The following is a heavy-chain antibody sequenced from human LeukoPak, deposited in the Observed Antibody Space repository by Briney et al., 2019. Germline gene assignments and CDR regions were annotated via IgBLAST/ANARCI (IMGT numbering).Heavy chain of an antibody. V-gene: IGHV1-18*01. CDR1: GYTFTTHG. CDR3: ARGRIRGYGGYDGGFDS. J-gene: IGHJ4*02. CDR2: ISAYKGNT. D-gene: IGHD5-12*01. Sequence: GASVKVSCKASGYTFTTHGISGVRQAPGQGLEWMGWISAYKGNTNYAQKLQGRVTMTTDTSTSTAYMELRSLRSDDTAVYCCARGRIRGYGGYDGGFDSWGQGTLVTVSS.